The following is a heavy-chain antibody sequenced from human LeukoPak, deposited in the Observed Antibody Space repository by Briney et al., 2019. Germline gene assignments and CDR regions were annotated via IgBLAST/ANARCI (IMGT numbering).Heavy chain of an antibody. CDR3: AATIRGGTQDV. J-gene: IGHJ6*04. CDR2: IQPDVSEI. D-gene: IGHD3-16*01. Sequence: GGSLRLSCAASGFTFSNYRMSWVRQAPGKGLGWVANIQPDVSEIYYVDSLKGRVTISRDNAKNYLYLQMNSLRAEDTAVYYCAATIRGGTQDVWGKGTTVTVSS. CDR1: GFTFSNYR. V-gene: IGHV3-7*01.